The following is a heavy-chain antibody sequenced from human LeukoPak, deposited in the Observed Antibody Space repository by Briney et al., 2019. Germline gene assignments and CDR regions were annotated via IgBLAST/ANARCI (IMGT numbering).Heavy chain of an antibody. Sequence: SGTLSLTCAVYGGSFSGYYWSWIRQPPGKGLEWIGEINHSGSTNYNPSLKSRVTISVDTSKNQFSLKLSSVTAADTAVYYCAREGGYCSSTSCDGAFDYWGQGTLVTVSS. CDR3: AREGGYCSSTSCDGAFDY. J-gene: IGHJ4*02. CDR2: INHSGST. V-gene: IGHV4-34*01. D-gene: IGHD2-2*01. CDR1: GGSFSGYY.